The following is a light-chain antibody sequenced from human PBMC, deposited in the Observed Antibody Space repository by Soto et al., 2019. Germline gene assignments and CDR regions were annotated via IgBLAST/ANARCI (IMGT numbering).Light chain of an antibody. CDR1: RSDVGSYNL. J-gene: IGLJ2*01. Sequence: QSALTQPASVSGSPGQSITISCTGTRSDVGSYNLVSWYLHHPGKAPKLMIYEDNKRPSGVSSRFPGSKSGNTASLTISGLQAEDEADYYCCSYADSNNVVFGGGTKVTVL. V-gene: IGLV2-23*01. CDR2: EDN. CDR3: CSYADSNNVV.